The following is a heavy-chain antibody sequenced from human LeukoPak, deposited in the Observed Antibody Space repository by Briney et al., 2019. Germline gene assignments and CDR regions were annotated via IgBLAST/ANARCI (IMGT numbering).Heavy chain of an antibody. J-gene: IGHJ4*02. D-gene: IGHD5-12*01. V-gene: IGHV3-30*18. CDR2: ISFDESSE. CDR1: GFTFSNYG. CDR3: AKEVGYGSPYFDY. Sequence: GGSLRLSCAASGFTFSNYGMHWVRQAPGKGLEWVALISFDESSEYYADSVKGRFSISRDNSKNTLYLQMNNARVDDTAVYYCAKEVGYGSPYFDYWGQGILVTVSS.